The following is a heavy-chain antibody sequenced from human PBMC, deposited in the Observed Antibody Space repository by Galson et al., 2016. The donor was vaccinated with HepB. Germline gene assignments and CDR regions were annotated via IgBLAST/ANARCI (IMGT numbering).Heavy chain of an antibody. CDR3: ARGRGRLEVGLGGY. J-gene: IGHJ4*02. Sequence: SVKVSCKASGGTFSSYAITWVRQAPGQGLEWMGGIIPMFNTANYPQKFQGRVTITADESTSTAYMELSSLRSEDTAMYYCARGRGRLEVGLGGYWGQGTLVTVSS. D-gene: IGHD3-16*01. CDR2: IIPMFNTA. CDR1: GGTFSSYA. V-gene: IGHV1-69*13.